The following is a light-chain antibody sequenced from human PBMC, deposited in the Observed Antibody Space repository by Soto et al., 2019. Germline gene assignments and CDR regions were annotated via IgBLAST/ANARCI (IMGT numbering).Light chain of an antibody. V-gene: IGLV1-44*01. CDR1: SSNIGSNT. CDR3: AARDDSLNGVV. CDR2: SNN. Sequence: QSVLTQPPSASGTPGQRVTFSCSGRSSNIGSNTVNWYQHLPGTAPKLLIYSNNQRPSGVPDRFSGSKSGTSASLAISGLQSEDEADYYCAARDDSLNGVVFGGGTKLTVL. J-gene: IGLJ2*01.